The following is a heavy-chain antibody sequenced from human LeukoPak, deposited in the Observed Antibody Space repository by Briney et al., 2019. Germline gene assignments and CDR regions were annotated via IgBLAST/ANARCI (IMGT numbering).Heavy chain of an antibody. Sequence: SETLSLTCTVSGGSISSYYWSWIRQPPGKGLEWIGYIYYSGSTNYNPSLKSRVTVSVDTSKNQFSLKLSSVTAADTAVYYCARATQQQLEDTYYFDYWGQGTLVTVSS. D-gene: IGHD6-13*01. CDR1: GGSISSYY. CDR2: IYYSGST. CDR3: ARATQQQLEDTYYFDY. V-gene: IGHV4-59*01. J-gene: IGHJ4*02.